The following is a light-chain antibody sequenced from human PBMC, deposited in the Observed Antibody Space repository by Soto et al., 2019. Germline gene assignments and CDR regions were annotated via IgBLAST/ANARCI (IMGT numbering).Light chain of an antibody. CDR1: QSVLYSSNNKNY. CDR2: CAS. V-gene: IGKV4-1*01. Sequence: DIVMTQSPDSLAVSLGERATINCKSSQSVLYSSNNKNYLAWYQQRPGQPPKLLIYCASTREAGVPDRFSGSVSGTDFTLTITSLQAEDGAVYYCQQYYSTPPTVGQGTKLEIK. CDR3: QQYYSTPPT. J-gene: IGKJ2*01.